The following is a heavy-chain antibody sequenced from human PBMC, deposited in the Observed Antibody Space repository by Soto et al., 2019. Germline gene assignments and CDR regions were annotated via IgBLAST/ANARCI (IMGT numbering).Heavy chain of an antibody. CDR1: GYIFTKSA. V-gene: IGHV1-3*01. Sequence: GASVKVSFKASGYIFTKSAMHWVRQAPGQRLEWMGWISGGNGNTKYSPKLQDRVTITRDTSASTAYMELSSLRSEDTALYYCARDGVAAGNINFDYWGQGTLVTVSS. D-gene: IGHD6-25*01. CDR2: ISGGNGNT. CDR3: ARDGVAAGNINFDY. J-gene: IGHJ4*02.